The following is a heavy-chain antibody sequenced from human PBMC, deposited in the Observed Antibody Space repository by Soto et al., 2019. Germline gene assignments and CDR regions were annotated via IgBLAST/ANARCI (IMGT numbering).Heavy chain of an antibody. D-gene: IGHD6-19*01. CDR2: ISAYNGNT. V-gene: IGHV1-18*01. Sequence: ASWKVSCRASGYTFTSYGISWVRQAPGQGLEWMGWISAYNGNTNYAQKLQGRVTMTTDTSTSTAYMELRSLRSDDTAVYYCARSSSGSGAFDIWGQGTMLTVSS. J-gene: IGHJ3*02. CDR3: ARSSSGSGAFDI. CDR1: GYTFTSYG.